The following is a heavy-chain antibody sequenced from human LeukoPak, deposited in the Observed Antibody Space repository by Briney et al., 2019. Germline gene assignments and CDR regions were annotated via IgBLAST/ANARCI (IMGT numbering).Heavy chain of an antibody. J-gene: IGHJ4*02. CDR3: AKSAYSGSYSNFDY. CDR1: GFTFSSYA. D-gene: IGHD1-26*01. V-gene: IGHV3-23*01. CDR2: ISGSGGST. Sequence: GGSLRLSCAASGFTFSSYAMSWVRQAPGKGLEWVSGISGSGGSTYYADSVKGRLTISRDNSKNTLYLQMNSLRAEDTAVYYCAKSAYSGSYSNFDYWGQGTLVTVSS.